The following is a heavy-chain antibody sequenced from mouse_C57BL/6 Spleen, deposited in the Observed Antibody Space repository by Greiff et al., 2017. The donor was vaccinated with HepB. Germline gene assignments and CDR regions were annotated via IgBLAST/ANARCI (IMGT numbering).Heavy chain of an antibody. CDR2: INPSSGYT. CDR3: AGGYYGNDSGYYCAMDY. Sequence: QVQLQQSGAELARPGASVKMSCKASGYTFTSYTMHWVKQRPGQGLEWIGYINPSSGYTKYNQKFKDKATLTADKSSSTAYMQLSSLTSEDSAVYYCAGGYYGNDSGYYCAMDYWGQGTSVTVSS. CDR1: GYTFTSYT. V-gene: IGHV1-4*01. D-gene: IGHD2-1*01. J-gene: IGHJ4*01.